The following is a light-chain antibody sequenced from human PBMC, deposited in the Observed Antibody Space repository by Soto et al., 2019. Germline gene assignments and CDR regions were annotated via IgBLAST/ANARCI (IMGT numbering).Light chain of an antibody. J-gene: IGKJ4*01. CDR1: QGISSA. V-gene: IGKV1-13*02. CDR2: DAS. Sequence: AIQLTQSPSSLSASVGDRVTITCRASQGISSALAWYQQKPGKAPKLLIYDASSLESGVPSRFSGSGSGTDFTLTISSLPPEDFATYYCQQFNSYPQGTFGGGTKVEIK. CDR3: QQFNSYPQGT.